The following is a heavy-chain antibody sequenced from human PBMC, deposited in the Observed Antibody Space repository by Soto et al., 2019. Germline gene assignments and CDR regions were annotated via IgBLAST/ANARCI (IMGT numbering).Heavy chain of an antibody. Sequence: SETLSLTCTVSGGSISSGGYYWSWIRQHPGKGLEWIGYIYYSGSTYYNPSLKSRVTISVDASKNQFSLKLSSVTAADTAVYYCARAPPTYYYDSSGPLAFDYWGQGTLVTVSS. D-gene: IGHD3-22*01. J-gene: IGHJ4*02. V-gene: IGHV4-31*03. CDR1: GGSISSGGYY. CDR3: ARAPPTYYYDSSGPLAFDY. CDR2: IYYSGST.